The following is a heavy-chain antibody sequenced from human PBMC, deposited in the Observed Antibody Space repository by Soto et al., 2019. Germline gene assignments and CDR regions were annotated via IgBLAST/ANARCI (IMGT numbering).Heavy chain of an antibody. CDR2: INHSGGT. Sequence: QVQLQQWGAGLLKPSETLSLTCAVYGGSFSGYYWSWIRQPPGKGLEWIGEINHSGGTNYNPSLKSRVTISVDTSKNQFSLKLSSVTAADTAVYYCARTGYSSGWYKAAFDIWGQGTMVTVSS. CDR1: GGSFSGYY. V-gene: IGHV4-34*01. CDR3: ARTGYSSGWYKAAFDI. J-gene: IGHJ3*02. D-gene: IGHD6-19*01.